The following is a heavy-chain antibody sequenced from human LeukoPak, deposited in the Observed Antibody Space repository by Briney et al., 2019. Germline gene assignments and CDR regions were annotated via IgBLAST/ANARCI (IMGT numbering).Heavy chain of an antibody. D-gene: IGHD1-26*01. CDR2: ILYDGRTT. CDR3: AREILGSAFSFDY. CDR1: GFTFRSYT. J-gene: IGHJ4*02. V-gene: IGHV3-30*04. Sequence: GGSLRLSCAASGFTFRSYTMHWVRQAPGKGLEWVAVILYDGRTTNYAESVRGRFTISRDTSENTLYLQMNNLRPEDTAIYYCAREILGSAFSFDYWGQETLVTVSS.